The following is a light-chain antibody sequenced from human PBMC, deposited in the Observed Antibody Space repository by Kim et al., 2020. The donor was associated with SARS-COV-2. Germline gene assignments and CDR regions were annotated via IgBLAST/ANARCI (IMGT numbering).Light chain of an antibody. CDR1: QGISSY. CDR3: QQYYSYPPYT. CDR2: AAS. Sequence: ASVGDRVTITCRASQGISSYLAWYQQKPGKAPKLLIYAASTLQSGVPSRFSGSGSGTDFTLTISCLQSEDFATYYCQQYYSYPPYTFGQGTKLEI. V-gene: IGKV1-8*01. J-gene: IGKJ2*01.